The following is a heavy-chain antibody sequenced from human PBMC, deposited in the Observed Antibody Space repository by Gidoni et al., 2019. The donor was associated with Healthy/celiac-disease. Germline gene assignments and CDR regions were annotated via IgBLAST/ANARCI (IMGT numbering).Heavy chain of an antibody. CDR1: GFTFTSYG. V-gene: IGHV3-30*18. J-gene: IGHJ6*02. CDR2: ISYDGSNK. CDR3: AKDELRRFGESNYYYYGMDV. Sequence: QVQLVVSGGCVVQPGRSLRLSCAASGFTFTSYGLPWVRQAPGKGLEWVAVISYDGSNKYYADSVKGRFTIARDNSKNTLYLQMNSLRAEDTAVYYCAKDELRRFGESNYYYYGMDVWGQGTTVTVSS. D-gene: IGHD3-10*01.